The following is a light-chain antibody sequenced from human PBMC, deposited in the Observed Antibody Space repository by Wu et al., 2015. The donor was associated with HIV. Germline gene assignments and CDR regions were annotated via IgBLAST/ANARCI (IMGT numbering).Light chain of an antibody. J-gene: IGKJ1*01. CDR1: QSISSW. Sequence: DIQMTQSPSTLSASVGDRVTITCRASQSISSWLAWYQQKPGKAPKLLIYKASSLESGVPSRFSGSGSGTEFTLTISSLQPDDFAIYYCHQYESRYRTFGQGTKVEVK. CDR3: HQYESRYRT. CDR2: KAS. V-gene: IGKV1-5*03.